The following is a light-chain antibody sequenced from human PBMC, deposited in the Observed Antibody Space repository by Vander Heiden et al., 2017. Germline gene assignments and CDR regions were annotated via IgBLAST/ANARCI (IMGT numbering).Light chain of an antibody. CDR2: KAS. Sequence: DIQMTQSASTLSAAIGDRVTITCRASQSISSWLAWYQQKPGKAPKLLIYKASSLESVVPSRFSGSGSGTEFTLTISSLQPDDFATYYCQQYNSYWTFGQGTKVEIK. J-gene: IGKJ1*01. V-gene: IGKV1-5*03. CDR3: QQYNSYWT. CDR1: QSISSW.